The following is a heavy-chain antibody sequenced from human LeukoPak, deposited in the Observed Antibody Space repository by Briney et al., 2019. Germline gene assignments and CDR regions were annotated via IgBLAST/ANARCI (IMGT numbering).Heavy chain of an antibody. V-gene: IGHV3-23*01. J-gene: IGHJ4*02. D-gene: IGHD2-15*01. CDR1: GFTFSIYG. CDR2: IGGSGDRT. Sequence: GGSLRLSCAASGFTFSIYGMNWVRQSPGKGLEWVSGIGGSGDRTYYADSVKGRFSISRDNSKNTLYLQMNSLRAEDTAVYYCVKGLGHSSNYWGQGTLVTVSS. CDR3: VKGLGHSSNY.